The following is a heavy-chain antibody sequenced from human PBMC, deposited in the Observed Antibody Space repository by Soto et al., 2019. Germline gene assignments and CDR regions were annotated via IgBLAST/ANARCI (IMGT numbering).Heavy chain of an antibody. CDR1: GFTFSNYW. CDR2: ISSDGSST. J-gene: IGHJ4*02. CDR3: ARVRYCSDNSCYSWFDY. D-gene: IGHD2-15*01. V-gene: IGHV3-74*01. Sequence: EVELVESGGGLVQPGGSLRLSCVAFGFTFSNYWMHWVRQAPGKGLEWVSRISSDGSSTTYADSLKARITISRDNAENSLHLQMNSLRAEDTAVYYCARVRYCSDNSCYSWFDYWGQGTLVTVSS.